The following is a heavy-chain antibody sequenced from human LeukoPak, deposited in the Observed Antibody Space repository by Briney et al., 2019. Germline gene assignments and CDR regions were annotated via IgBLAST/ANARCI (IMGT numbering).Heavy chain of an antibody. CDR2: ISNDERNK. CDR1: GFTFHDFA. D-gene: IGHD3-3*01. Sequence: PGGSLRLSCAASGFTFHDFAMHWVRQAPGKGLEWVAVISNDERNKYYRDSVKGRFTISRDNSKTTIYLQMNSLRSEDTAVYYCAKVPLWIGDHLQPPYFWGQGTLVTVSS. V-gene: IGHV3-30*04. J-gene: IGHJ4*02. CDR3: AKVPLWIGDHLQPPYF.